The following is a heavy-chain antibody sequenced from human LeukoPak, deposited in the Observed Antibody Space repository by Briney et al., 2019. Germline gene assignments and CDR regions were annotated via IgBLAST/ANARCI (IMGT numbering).Heavy chain of an antibody. CDR1: GFAFSDHY. Sequence: PGGSLRLSCAASGFAFSDHYMSWIRQAPGKGLGWLSYISNSGSYTKYADSVKGRFTISRDNAKKSLYLEMKSLRAEDTAVYYCARDWQSVSDRGAWYVGYFDHWGQGALVTVS. J-gene: IGHJ4*02. V-gene: IGHV3-11*06. D-gene: IGHD6-19*01. CDR2: ISNSGSYT. CDR3: ARDWQSVSDRGAWYVGYFDH.